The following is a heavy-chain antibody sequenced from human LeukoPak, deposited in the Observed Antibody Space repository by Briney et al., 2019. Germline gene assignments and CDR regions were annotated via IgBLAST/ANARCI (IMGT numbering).Heavy chain of an antibody. J-gene: IGHJ4*02. D-gene: IGHD6-19*01. V-gene: IGHV3-21*01. CDR3: ARDNYTSGWHELDY. Sequence: PGGSLRLSCAASGFTFSSYSMNWVRQAPGKGLEWVSSISSSSSYIYYADSVKGRFTISRDNAKNSLYLQMNSLRAEDTAVYYCARDNYTSGWHELDYWGQGTLVTVSS. CDR1: GFTFSSYS. CDR2: ISSSSSYI.